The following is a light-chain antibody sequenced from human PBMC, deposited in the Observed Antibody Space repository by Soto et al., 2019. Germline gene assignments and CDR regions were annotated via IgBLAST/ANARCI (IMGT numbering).Light chain of an antibody. J-gene: IGKJ1*01. V-gene: IGKV3-20*01. CDR2: GAS. CDR3: QQYGSSPVT. Sequence: EIVLTQSPGTLSLSPGERATLSCRASQTVSTNFLAWYQQKPGQAPSLLIYGASSRATGIPDRFSGSGSGTDFTLTISRPVPEDFAVYYCQQYGSSPVTFGQGTKEEIK. CDR1: QTVSTNF.